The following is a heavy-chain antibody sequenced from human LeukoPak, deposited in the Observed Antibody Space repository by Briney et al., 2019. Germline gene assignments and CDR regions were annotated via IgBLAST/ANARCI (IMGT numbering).Heavy chain of an antibody. CDR1: GGSISSYY. CDR2: IYYSGST. Sequence: SETLSLTCTVSGGSISSYYWSWIRQPPGKGLEWIGYIYYSGSTSYNPSLKSRVTISVDTSKNQFSLKLSSVTAADTAVYYCARVHMGPSPRWLQLGYYFDYWGQGTLVTVSS. V-gene: IGHV4-59*01. J-gene: IGHJ4*02. D-gene: IGHD5-24*01. CDR3: ARVHMGPSPRWLQLGYYFDY.